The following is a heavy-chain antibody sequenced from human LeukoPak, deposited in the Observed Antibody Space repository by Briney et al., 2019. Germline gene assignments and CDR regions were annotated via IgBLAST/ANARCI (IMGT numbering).Heavy chain of an antibody. CDR2: INWNGGST. Sequence: RSGGSLRLSCAASGFTFDDYGMSWVRQAPGKGLEWVSGINWNGGSTGYADSVKGRFTISRDNSKNTLYLQMNSLRAEDTAVYYCAKVPNWNYLWFDPWGQGTLVTVSS. D-gene: IGHD1-7*01. J-gene: IGHJ5*02. V-gene: IGHV3-20*04. CDR3: AKVPNWNYLWFDP. CDR1: GFTFDDYG.